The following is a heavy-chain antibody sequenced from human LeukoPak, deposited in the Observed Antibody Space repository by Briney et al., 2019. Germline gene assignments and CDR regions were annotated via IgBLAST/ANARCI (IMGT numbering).Heavy chain of an antibody. J-gene: IGHJ4*02. CDR3: ARSSSGYHDY. V-gene: IGHV4-34*01. D-gene: IGHD3-22*01. CDR2: INHSGST. Sequence: SETLSLTCAVYGGSFSGYYWSWIRQPPGKGLEWIGEINHSGSTNYNPSLKSRVTISVDTSKNQFSLKLSSVTAADTAVYYCARSSSGYHDYWGQGTLVTVSS. CDR1: GGSFSGYY.